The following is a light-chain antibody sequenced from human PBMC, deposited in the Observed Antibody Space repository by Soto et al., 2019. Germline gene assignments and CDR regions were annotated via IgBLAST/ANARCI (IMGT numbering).Light chain of an antibody. J-gene: IGLJ2*01. CDR2: DVS. Sequence: QSALTQPASVSGSPGQSITISCTGSSSDVGGYNSVSWYQQQFPGKAPKLIIYDVSNRPSGVSHRFSGSKSGNTASLTISGLQAEDEADYYCSSHTSSNTVIFGGGTKLTVL. CDR1: SSDVGGYNS. CDR3: SSHTSSNTVI. V-gene: IGLV2-14*03.